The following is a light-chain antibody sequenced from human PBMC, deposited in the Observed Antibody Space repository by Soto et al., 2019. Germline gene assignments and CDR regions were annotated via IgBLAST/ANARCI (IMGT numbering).Light chain of an antibody. CDR3: RSYDGSRRGYVV. CDR1: SSNIGAGYD. CDR2: GNS. Sequence: QSVLTQPPSVSGAPGQRVTISCTGSSSNIGAGYDVHWYQQLPGTAPKLLIYGNSNRPSGVPDRFSGSKSGTSASLAITGLQAEDEAAYYCRSYDGSRRGYVVFGGGTKLTVL. V-gene: IGLV1-40*01. J-gene: IGLJ2*01.